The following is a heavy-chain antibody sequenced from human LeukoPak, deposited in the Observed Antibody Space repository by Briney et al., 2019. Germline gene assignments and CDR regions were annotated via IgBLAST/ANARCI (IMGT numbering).Heavy chain of an antibody. V-gene: IGHV3-30*18. CDR3: AKDYLLSAWEPRGMDV. CDR2: ISYDGSNK. J-gene: IGHJ6*02. Sequence: GGSLRLSCAASGFIFSSYGMHWVRQAPGKGLEWVAVISYDGSNKYYADSVKGRFTISRDNSKNTLYLQMNSLRAEDTAVYYCAKDYLLSAWEPRGMDVWGQGTTVTVSS. CDR1: GFIFSSYG. D-gene: IGHD1-26*01.